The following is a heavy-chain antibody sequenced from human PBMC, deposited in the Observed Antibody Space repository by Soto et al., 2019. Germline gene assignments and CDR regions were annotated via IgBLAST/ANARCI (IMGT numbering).Heavy chain of an antibody. V-gene: IGHV1-69*01. D-gene: IGHD6-13*01. J-gene: IGHJ4*02. CDR2: SIPVFGTA. CDR3: AIPLPKQQLVRGAFDH. CDR1: GGTFRNYA. Sequence: QVQLVQSGAEVKKPGSSVKLSCKTSGGTFRNYAINWVRQAPGQGIEWMGGSIPVFGTANYAQTFQGRFTITADESTNTAYMELSSLRSEDTAVYYCAIPLPKQQLVRGAFDHWGQGTLVTVAS.